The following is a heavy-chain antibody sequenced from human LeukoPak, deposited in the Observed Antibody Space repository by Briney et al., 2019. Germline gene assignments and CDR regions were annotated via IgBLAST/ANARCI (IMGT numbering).Heavy chain of an antibody. CDR3: ARRGQYYYGSGSYLRWFDP. CDR2: INHSGST. V-gene: IGHV4-34*01. J-gene: IGHJ5*02. CDR1: GGSFSGYY. Sequence: PSETLSLTCAVYGGSFSGYYWSWIRQPPGKGLECIGEINHSGSTNYNPSLKSRVTISVDTSKNQFSLKLSSVTAADTAVYYCARRGQYYYGSGSYLRWFDPWGQGTLVTVSS. D-gene: IGHD3-10*01.